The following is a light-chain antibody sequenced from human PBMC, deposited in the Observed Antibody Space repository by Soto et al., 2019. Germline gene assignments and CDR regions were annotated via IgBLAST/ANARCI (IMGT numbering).Light chain of an antibody. Sequence: AIQLTQSPSSLSASVGDRVTITCRASQGVSSSLALYQQKPGTAPKLLIYDASDFETGVPSRFSASGSGTDFTLTISSLQPEDFATYYCQQFNNYPLTFGQGTRLEIK. J-gene: IGKJ5*01. CDR3: QQFNNYPLT. V-gene: IGKV1D-13*01. CDR2: DAS. CDR1: QGVSSS.